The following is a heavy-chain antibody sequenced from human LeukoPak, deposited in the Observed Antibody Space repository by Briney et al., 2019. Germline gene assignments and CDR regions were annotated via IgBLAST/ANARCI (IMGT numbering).Heavy chain of an antibody. V-gene: IGHV4-39*01. CDR1: GDSISGSSFY. CDR3: ARPNSFLYIGGLYYFDS. Sequence: SETLSLTCSVSGDSISGSSFYWGWIRQPPGKGLEWIGSIYYRGSTFYNSSLKSRVTVSVDTFMNQFSLKLSSVTAADTAVYFCARPNSFLYIGGLYYFDSWGQGTLVIVSS. D-gene: IGHD3/OR15-3a*01. J-gene: IGHJ4*02. CDR2: IYYRGST.